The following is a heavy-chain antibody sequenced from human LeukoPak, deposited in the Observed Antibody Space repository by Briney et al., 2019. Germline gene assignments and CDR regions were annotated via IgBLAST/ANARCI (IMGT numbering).Heavy chain of an antibody. J-gene: IGHJ3*02. CDR1: GYTLTAYY. V-gene: IGHV1-2*06. Sequence: ASVKVSCKASGYTLTAYYLHWVRQAPGQGLEWMGRINPNSGGTTCAQKFQGRVTMTRDTSIGTAYMELSSLRSDDTAVYYCARPYYESSGLYVDAFDIWGQGTMVTVSS. CDR2: INPNSGGT. D-gene: IGHD3-22*01. CDR3: ARPYYESSGLYVDAFDI.